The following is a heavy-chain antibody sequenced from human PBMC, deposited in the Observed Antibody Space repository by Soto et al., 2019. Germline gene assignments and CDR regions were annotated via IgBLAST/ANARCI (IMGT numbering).Heavy chain of an antibody. CDR1: GGTFSSYA. V-gene: IGHV1-69*12. CDR2: IIPIFGTA. CDR3: ARVGAIAAVNGHKKYYFDY. Sequence: QVQLVQSGAEVKKPGSSVKVSCKASGGTFSSYAISWVRQAPGQGLEWMGGIIPIFGTANYAQKFQGRVTITADESTSTAYMELSSLRSEDTAVYYCARVGAIAAVNGHKKYYFDYWGQGTLVTVSS. J-gene: IGHJ4*02. D-gene: IGHD6-13*01.